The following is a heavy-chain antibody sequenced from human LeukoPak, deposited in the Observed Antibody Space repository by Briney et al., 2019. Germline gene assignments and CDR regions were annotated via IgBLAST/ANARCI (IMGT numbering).Heavy chain of an antibody. CDR1: GFTVSSNY. CDR2: IYSGGST. D-gene: IGHD2-2*01. V-gene: IGHV3-53*01. CDR3: ARDSSFVVPAAGASFYGMDV. Sequence: GGSLGLSCAASGFTVSSNYMSWVRQAPGKGLEWVSVIYSGGSTYYADSVKGRFTISRDNSKNTLYLQMNSLRAEDTAVYYCARDSSFVVPAAGASFYGMDVWGQGTTVTVSS. J-gene: IGHJ6*02.